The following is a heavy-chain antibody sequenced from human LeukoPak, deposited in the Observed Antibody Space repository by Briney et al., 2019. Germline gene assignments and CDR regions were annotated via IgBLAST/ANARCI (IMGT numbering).Heavy chain of an antibody. D-gene: IGHD2-2*01. CDR1: GGSITSSSYY. J-gene: IGHJ4*02. CDR3: ARRPVVGPGAIDY. V-gene: IGHV4-39*01. Sequence: PSETLSLTCTVSGGSITSSSYYWGWIRQPPGKGLEWIGSIYYSGSTYYNPSLKSRVAISVDTSKSQFSLKLSSVTAADTAVYYCARRPVVGPGAIDYWGQGTLVTVSS. CDR2: IYYSGST.